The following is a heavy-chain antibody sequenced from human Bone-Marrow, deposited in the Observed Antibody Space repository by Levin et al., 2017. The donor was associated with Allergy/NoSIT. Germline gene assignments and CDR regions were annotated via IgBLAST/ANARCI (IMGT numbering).Heavy chain of an antibody. J-gene: IGHJ4*02. Sequence: SQTLSLTCAVFGGSFSGYSWNWIRQPPGKGLEWIGEINPSESTNYNPSLKSRVTISLDTSKNQFSLKLRSVTAADTAVYFCARGGGSGWYYFDYWGQGPLVTVSS. CDR2: INPSEST. CDR1: GGSFSGYS. V-gene: IGHV4-34*01. CDR3: ARGGGSGWYYFDY. D-gene: IGHD6-19*01.